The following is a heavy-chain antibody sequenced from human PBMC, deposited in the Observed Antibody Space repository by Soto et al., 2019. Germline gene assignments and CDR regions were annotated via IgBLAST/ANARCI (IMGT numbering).Heavy chain of an antibody. Sequence: QVQLVQSGAELKKPGSSVKVSCKASGGTFSNYAITWVRQAPGQGLEWLGRIIPIFGTTDYAQKFQGRVTITADESTTTAYMELSSLRSDDTAVYYCAKDGGREGYFVNWFDPWGQGTLVTVSS. V-gene: IGHV1-69*15. J-gene: IGHJ5*02. CDR2: IIPIFGTT. D-gene: IGHD2-15*01. CDR3: AKDGGREGYFVNWFDP. CDR1: GGTFSNYA.